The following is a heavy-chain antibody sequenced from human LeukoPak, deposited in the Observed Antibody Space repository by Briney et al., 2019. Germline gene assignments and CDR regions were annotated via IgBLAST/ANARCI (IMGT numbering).Heavy chain of an antibody. Sequence: SETLSLTCTVSGGSISSYYWSWIRQPPGKGLEWIGYIYYSGSTNYNPSLKSRVTISVDTSKNQFSLKLSSVTAADTAVYYCARMSGFWSGHNGDYYYYGMDVWGQGTTVTVSS. D-gene: IGHD3-3*01. CDR2: IYYSGST. J-gene: IGHJ6*02. CDR3: ARMSGFWSGHNGDYYYYGMDV. CDR1: GGSISSYY. V-gene: IGHV4-59*01.